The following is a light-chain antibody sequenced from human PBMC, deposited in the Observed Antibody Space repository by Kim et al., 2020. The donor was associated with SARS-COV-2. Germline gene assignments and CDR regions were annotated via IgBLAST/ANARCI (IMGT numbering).Light chain of an antibody. V-gene: IGLV2-11*01. CDR2: DVS. CDR1: SIGTVAYNY. Sequence: GQSVTISWPGTSIGTVAYNYGSWYQQPPGRAPKLMMYDVSRRPSGVPDRFSGSKSGNTASLTVSWLQADEEADYYCCSYAGSYTVVFGGGTQLTVL. CDR3: CSYAGSYTVV. J-gene: IGLJ2*01.